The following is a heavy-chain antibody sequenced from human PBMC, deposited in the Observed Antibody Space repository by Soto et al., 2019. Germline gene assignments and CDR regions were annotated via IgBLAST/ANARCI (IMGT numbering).Heavy chain of an antibody. CDR1: GGSISSYY. CDR3: ARDVYSYGFGTFDY. D-gene: IGHD5-18*01. J-gene: IGHJ4*02. Sequence: SETLSLTCTVSGGSISSYYWSWIRQPPGKGLEWIGYIYYSGSTNYNPSLKSRVTISVDTSKNQFSLKLSSVTAADTAVYYCARDVYSYGFGTFDYWGQGTLVTVSS. V-gene: IGHV4-59*01. CDR2: IYYSGST.